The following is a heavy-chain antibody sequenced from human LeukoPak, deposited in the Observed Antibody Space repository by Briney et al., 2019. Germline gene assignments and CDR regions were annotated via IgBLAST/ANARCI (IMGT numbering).Heavy chain of an antibody. V-gene: IGHV3-23*01. CDR3: ARDFSPVAGTFPGSS. D-gene: IGHD6-19*01. J-gene: IGHJ5*02. Sequence: GGSLRLSCAASGFTFSSYAMSWVRQAPGKGLEWVSAISSSGGSTYYADSVKGRFTISRDNSKNTLYLQMNSLRAEDTAVYYCARDFSPVAGTFPGSSWGQGTLVTVSS. CDR1: GFTFSSYA. CDR2: ISSSGGST.